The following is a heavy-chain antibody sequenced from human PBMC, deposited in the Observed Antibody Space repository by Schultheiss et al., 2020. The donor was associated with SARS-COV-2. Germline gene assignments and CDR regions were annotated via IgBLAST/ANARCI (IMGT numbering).Heavy chain of an antibody. D-gene: IGHD6-6*01. V-gene: IGHV4-59*01. Sequence: GSLRLSCTVSGGSISSYYWSWIRQPPGKGLEWIAYIYYSGSTNYNPSLKSRVTISVDTSKNQFSLKLSSVTAADTAVYYCARANYSSSEYYYYMDVWGKGTTVTVSS. CDR3: ARANYSSSEYYYYMDV. J-gene: IGHJ6*03. CDR1: GGSISSYY. CDR2: IYYSGST.